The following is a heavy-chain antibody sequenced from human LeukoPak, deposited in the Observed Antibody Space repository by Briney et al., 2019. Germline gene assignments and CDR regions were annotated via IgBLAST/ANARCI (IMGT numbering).Heavy chain of an antibody. CDR3: ARPPGGYYDSSGYYDY. J-gene: IGHJ4*02. Sequence: QSGGSLRLSCAASGFTFSSYWMSWVRQAPGQGLEWVANIKQDGSEKYYVDSVKGRFTISRDNAKNSLYLQMNSLRAEDTAVYYCARPPGGYYDSSGYYDYWGQGTLVTVSS. V-gene: IGHV3-7*03. D-gene: IGHD3-22*01. CDR2: IKQDGSEK. CDR1: GFTFSSYW.